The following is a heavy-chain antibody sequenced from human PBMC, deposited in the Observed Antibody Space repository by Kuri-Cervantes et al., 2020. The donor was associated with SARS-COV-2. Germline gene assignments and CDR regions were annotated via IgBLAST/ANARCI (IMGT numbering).Heavy chain of an antibody. CDR1: GGSFSGYH. CDR3: ARRVGWFDP. Sequence: SQTLSLTCAVYGGSFSGYHWSWIRQPPGKGLEWIGEINPSGSSDYNPSLKSRVTISVDTTKNQFSLKLNSVTAADTAVYYCARRVGWFDPWGQGALVTVSS. CDR2: INPSGSS. J-gene: IGHJ5*02. D-gene: IGHD1-26*01. V-gene: IGHV4-34*01.